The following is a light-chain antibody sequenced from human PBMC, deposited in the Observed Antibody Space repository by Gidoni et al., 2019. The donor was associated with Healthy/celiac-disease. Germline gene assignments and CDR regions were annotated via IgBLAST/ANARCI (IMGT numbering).Light chain of an antibody. CDR1: QSVSSY. Sequence: EIVWTQSPATLYLSPGERATLSCRASQSVSSYLAWYQQKPGQAPRLLIYDASNRATGIPARFSGSGSGTDFTLTIRSLEPEDFAVYYCQQRRNWPLTFGGGTKVEIK. J-gene: IGKJ4*01. V-gene: IGKV3-11*01. CDR2: DAS. CDR3: QQRRNWPLT.